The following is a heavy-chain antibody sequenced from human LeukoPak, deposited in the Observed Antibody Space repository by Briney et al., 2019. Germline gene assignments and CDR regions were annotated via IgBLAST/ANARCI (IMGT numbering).Heavy chain of an antibody. CDR2: INQDGSEK. CDR1: GFTFSSYW. V-gene: IGHV3-7*04. CDR3: ARGRPTPF. Sequence: PGGSLRLSCAASGFTFSSYWISWVRQAPGKGLEWVANINQDGSEKYYVDSVRGRFTISRDNAKDSAFLQMNSLRAEDTAVYYCARGRPTPFWGQGTLVTVSS. J-gene: IGHJ4*02.